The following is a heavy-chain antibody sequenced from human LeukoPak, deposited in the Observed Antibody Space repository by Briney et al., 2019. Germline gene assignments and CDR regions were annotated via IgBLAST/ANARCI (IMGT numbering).Heavy chain of an antibody. CDR1: GGSFSGYY. D-gene: IGHD6-6*01. CDR2: INHSGST. Sequence: SETLSLTCAVYGGSFSGYYWSWIRQPPGKGLEWIGEINHSGSTNYSPSLKSRVTIPVDTSKNQFSLKLSPVTAADTAVYYCARTILEYSSWFSDYWGQGTLVTVPS. CDR3: ARTILEYSSWFSDY. J-gene: IGHJ4*02. V-gene: IGHV4-34*01.